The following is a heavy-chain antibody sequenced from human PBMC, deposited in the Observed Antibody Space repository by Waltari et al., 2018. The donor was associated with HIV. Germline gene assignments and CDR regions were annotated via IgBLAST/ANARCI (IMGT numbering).Heavy chain of an antibody. CDR3: ARDAEVLGYSYRNYYYYYGMDA. Sequence: QVQLVQSGDEVKKVGASVKVSCKASGYTFSDYYIHWVRQAPGQGLEWMGVINPSSGGKTYAQKFQCWVTMTRDTSVSTAYMELSRLRSDDTAVYYCARDAEVLGYSYRNYYYYYGMDAWGQGTTVTVSS. D-gene: IGHD5-18*01. CDR1: GYTFSDYY. V-gene: IGHV1-2*04. CDR2: INPSSGGK. J-gene: IGHJ6*02.